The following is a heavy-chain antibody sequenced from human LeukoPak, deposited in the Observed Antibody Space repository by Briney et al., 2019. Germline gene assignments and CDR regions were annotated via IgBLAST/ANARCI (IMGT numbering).Heavy chain of an antibody. CDR1: GGSISSYY. V-gene: IGHV4-59*01. CDR2: IYYSGST. J-gene: IGHJ3*02. Sequence: SETLSLTCTVSGGSISSYYWSWIRQPPGKGLEWIGYIYYSGSTNYNPSLKSRVTISVDTSKNQFSLKLSSVTAADTAVYYCARFTYGDPDAFDIWGQGTMVTVSS. CDR3: ARFTYGDPDAFDI. D-gene: IGHD4-17*01.